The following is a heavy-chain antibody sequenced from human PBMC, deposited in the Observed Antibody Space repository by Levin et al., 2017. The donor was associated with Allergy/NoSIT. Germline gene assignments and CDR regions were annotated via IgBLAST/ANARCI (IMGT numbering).Heavy chain of an antibody. CDR2: ITWNSGNI. D-gene: IGHD2-21*01. Sequence: QAGGSLRLSCAASGFTFDDFAMHWVRQTPGKGLEWVSGITWNSGNIGYADSVKGRFTISRDNAKNSLYLQMNSLRTEDTALYYCAKDVGIGNYYGMDVWGQGTTVTVSS. CDR1: GFTFDDFA. CDR3: AKDVGIGNYYGMDV. J-gene: IGHJ6*02. V-gene: IGHV3-9*01.